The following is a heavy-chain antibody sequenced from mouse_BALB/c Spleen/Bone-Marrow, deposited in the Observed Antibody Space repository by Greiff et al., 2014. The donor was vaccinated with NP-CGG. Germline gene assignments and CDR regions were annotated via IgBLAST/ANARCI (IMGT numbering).Heavy chain of an antibody. Sequence: VQLKESGTVLARPGASVKMSCKASGYTFTSYWMHWVKQSPGQGLEWIGAIYPGNSDTSHNQKFKGKAKLTAVTSTSTAYMDLSSLTNEDSAVYYCTRGITTVVATRAMDYWGQGTSVTVSS. CDR2: IYPGNSDT. CDR3: TRGITTVVATRAMDY. J-gene: IGHJ4*01. CDR1: GYTFTSYW. V-gene: IGHV1-5*01. D-gene: IGHD1-1*01.